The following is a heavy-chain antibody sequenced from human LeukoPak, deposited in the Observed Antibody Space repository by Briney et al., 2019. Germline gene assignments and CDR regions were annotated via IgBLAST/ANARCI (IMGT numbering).Heavy chain of an antibody. CDR2: ISAYNGNT. Sequence: GASVKVSCKASGYTFTSYGISWVRQAPGQGLEWMGWISAYNGNTNYAQKLQGRVTMTTDTSTSTAYMELRSLRSDDTAVYYCARDRSVWGSYTPRVPGYWGQGTLVTVSS. J-gene: IGHJ4*02. D-gene: IGHD3-16*01. V-gene: IGHV1-18*01. CDR3: ARDRSVWGSYTPRVPGY. CDR1: GYTFTSYG.